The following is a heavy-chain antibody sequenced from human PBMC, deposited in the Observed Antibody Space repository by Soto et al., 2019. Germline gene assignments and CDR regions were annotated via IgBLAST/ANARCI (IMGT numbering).Heavy chain of an antibody. CDR3: ARQLRYYDFWSGYPPSYYYYGMDV. D-gene: IGHD3-3*01. J-gene: IGHJ6*02. CDR2: IYWDDDK. Sequence: SGPTLVNPTQTLTLTCTFSGFSLSTSGVGVGWIRQPPGKALEWLALIYWDDDKRYSPSLESRLTITKDTSKNQVVLTMTNMDPVDTATYYCARQLRYYDFWSGYPPSYYYYGMDVWGQGTTVTVSS. V-gene: IGHV2-5*02. CDR1: GFSLSTSGVG.